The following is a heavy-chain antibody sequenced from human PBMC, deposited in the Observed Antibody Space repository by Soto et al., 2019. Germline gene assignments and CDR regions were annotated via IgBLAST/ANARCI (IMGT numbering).Heavy chain of an antibody. V-gene: IGHV4-4*02. Sequence: TLSLTCAVSGGSISSSNWWSWVRQPPGKGLEWIGEIYHSGSTNYNPSLKSRVTISVDKSKNQFSLKLSSVTAADTAVYYCARVKAARPIDELYSSGWYSERTNYYYYGMDVWGQGTTVTVSS. D-gene: IGHD6-19*01. J-gene: IGHJ6*02. CDR2: IYHSGST. CDR3: ARVKAARPIDELYSSGWYSERTNYYYYGMDV. CDR1: GGSISSSNW.